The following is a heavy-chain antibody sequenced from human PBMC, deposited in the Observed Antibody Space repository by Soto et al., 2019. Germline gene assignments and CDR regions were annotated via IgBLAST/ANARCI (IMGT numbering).Heavy chain of an antibody. CDR3: AHRPLPYSPYFAS. Sequence: QITLKESGPMLVKPTETLTLTCTFSGFSLSTRGVGVGWIRQPPGKALEWLALIYWDDDKLYSPSLESRVSSTKNTSKSQVVLTLTNLDPVDTATDYCAHRPLPYSPYFASWGKGPLVPSSS. D-gene: IGHD4-4*01. J-gene: IGHJ4*02. CDR1: GFSLSTRGVG. CDR2: IYWDDDK. V-gene: IGHV2-5*02.